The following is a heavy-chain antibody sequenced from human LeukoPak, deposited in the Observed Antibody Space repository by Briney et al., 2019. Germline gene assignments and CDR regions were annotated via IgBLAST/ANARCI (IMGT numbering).Heavy chain of an antibody. J-gene: IGHJ4*02. CDR3: ARALWAATDFDY. V-gene: IGHV4-59*01. CDR1: GGSISSYY. CDR2: IYYSGST. D-gene: IGHD3-16*01. Sequence: SETLSLTCTVSGGSISSYYWSWIRQPPGKGLEWIGYIYYSGSTNYNPSLKSRVTISVDTSKNRFSLKLSSVTAADTAVYYCARALWAATDFDYWGQGTLVTVSS.